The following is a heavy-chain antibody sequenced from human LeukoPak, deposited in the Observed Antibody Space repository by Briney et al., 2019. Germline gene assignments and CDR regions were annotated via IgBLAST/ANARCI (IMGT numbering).Heavy chain of an antibody. CDR3: ARDARGFDWLLYFDY. D-gene: IGHD3-9*01. J-gene: IGHJ4*02. V-gene: IGHV1-69*13. Sequence: SVKVSCKASGGTFSSYAISWVRQAPGQGLEWMGGIIPIFGTANYAQKFQGRVTITADESTSTAYMELSSLRSEDTAVYYCARDARGFDWLLYFDYWGQGTLVTVSS. CDR2: IIPIFGTA. CDR1: GGTFSSYA.